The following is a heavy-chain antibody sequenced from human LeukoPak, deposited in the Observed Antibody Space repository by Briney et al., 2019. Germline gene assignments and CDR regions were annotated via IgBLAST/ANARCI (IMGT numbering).Heavy chain of an antibody. D-gene: IGHD6-13*01. Sequence: SETLSLTCAVYGGSFSGYYWSWIRQPPGKGLEWIGEINRSGSTNYNPSLKSRVTISVDTSKNQFSLKLSSVTAADTAVYYCARGETSSSVSNFDYWGQGTLVTVSS. J-gene: IGHJ4*02. CDR2: INRSGST. V-gene: IGHV4-34*01. CDR3: ARGETSSSVSNFDY. CDR1: GGSFSGYY.